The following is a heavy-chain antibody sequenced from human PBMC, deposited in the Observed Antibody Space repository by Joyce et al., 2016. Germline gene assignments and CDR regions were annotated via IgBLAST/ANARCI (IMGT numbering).Heavy chain of an antibody. CDR3: ARGGTSSDHYFFYTLDV. V-gene: IGHV1-69*12. CDR2: IIPFVGAA. Sequence: QVLLVQSGATVKRPGSSLRVSCKSSGGAFSNFTFNWVRQAPGQRLEWMGGIIPFVGAAKYAEHFQGRVTLTADLSTRTAYMELSSLTSADTAVYYCARGGTSSDHYFFYTLDVWGPGTTVIVSS. CDR1: GGAFSNFT. J-gene: IGHJ6*02. D-gene: IGHD1-14*01.